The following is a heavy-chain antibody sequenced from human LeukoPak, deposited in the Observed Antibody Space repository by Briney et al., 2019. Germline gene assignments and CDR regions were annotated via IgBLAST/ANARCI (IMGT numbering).Heavy chain of an antibody. D-gene: IGHD1-26*01. CDR2: IIPILGIA. V-gene: IGHV1-69*04. J-gene: IGHJ3*02. CDR3: ARGVSVGATTVAFDI. Sequence: SVKVSYKASGGTFSSYAISWVRHAPGQGLEWMGRIIPILGIANYAQKFQGRVTITADKSTSTAYMELSSLRSEDTAVYYCARGVSVGATTVAFDIWGQGKMVTVSS. CDR1: GGTFSSYA.